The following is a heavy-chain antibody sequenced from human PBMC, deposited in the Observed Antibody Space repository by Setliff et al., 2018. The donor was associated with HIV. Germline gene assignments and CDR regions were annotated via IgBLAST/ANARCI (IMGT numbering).Heavy chain of an antibody. CDR1: SYSISSVHS. V-gene: IGHV4-38-2*02. Sequence: PSETLSLTCDVSSYSISSVHSWGWIRQPPGKRLEWIGTMHHSGNTNYKPSPKGRVTVSLDTSKKQLSLKLRSVTAADTAVYYCAKEGGYCSGTTCFGFDYWGQGTLVTVSS. J-gene: IGHJ4*02. D-gene: IGHD2-2*01. CDR3: AKEGGYCSGTTCFGFDY. CDR2: MHHSGNT.